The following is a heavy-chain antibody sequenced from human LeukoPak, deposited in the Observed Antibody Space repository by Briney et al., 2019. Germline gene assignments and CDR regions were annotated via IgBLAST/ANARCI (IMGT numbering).Heavy chain of an antibody. Sequence: ASVKVSCKASGYTFTSYDINWVRQATGQGLEWMGWMNPNSGNTGYAQKFQGRVTITRNTSISTAYMELSSLRSEDTAVYYCARDSEFYDGSDYTYYFDLWGQGTLVTVSS. CDR2: MNPNSGNT. D-gene: IGHD5-12*01. CDR1: GYTFTSYD. J-gene: IGHJ4*02. V-gene: IGHV1-8*03. CDR3: ARDSEFYDGSDYTYYFDL.